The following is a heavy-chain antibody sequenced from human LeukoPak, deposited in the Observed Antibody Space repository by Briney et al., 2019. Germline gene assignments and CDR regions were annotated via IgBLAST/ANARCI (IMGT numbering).Heavy chain of an antibody. V-gene: IGHV1-18*01. CDR3: ARDDIVVVPAPPYYYYYGMDV. CDR1: GYTFTSYG. D-gene: IGHD2-2*01. J-gene: IGHJ6*02. Sequence: ASVKVCCKASGYTFTSYGISWVRQAPGQGLEWMGWVSAYNGNTNYAQKLQGRVTMTTDTSTSTAYMELRSLRSDDTVVYYCARDDIVVVPAPPYYYYYGMDVWGQGTTVTVSS. CDR2: VSAYNGNT.